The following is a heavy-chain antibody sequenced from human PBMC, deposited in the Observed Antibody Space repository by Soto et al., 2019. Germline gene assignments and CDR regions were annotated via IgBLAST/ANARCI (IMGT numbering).Heavy chain of an antibody. CDR1: GGSISSGGYY. D-gene: IGHD3-3*01. J-gene: IGHJ4*02. Sequence: SETLSLTCTVSGGSISSGGYYWSWIRQHPGKGLEWIGYIYYSGSTYYNLSLKSRVTISVDTSKNQFSLKLSSVTAADTAVYYCARLGSYTAYYDFWSGYNPFDYWGQGTLVTVSS. CDR2: IYYSGST. CDR3: ARLGSYTAYYDFWSGYNPFDY. V-gene: IGHV4-31*03.